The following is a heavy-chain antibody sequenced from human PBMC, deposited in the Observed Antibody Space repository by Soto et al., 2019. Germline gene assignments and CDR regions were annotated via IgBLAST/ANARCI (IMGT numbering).Heavy chain of an antibody. CDR2: IYWDDDK. CDR3: AHRLTLNSNWNYGRFDY. D-gene: IGHD1-7*01. V-gene: IGHV2-5*02. Sequence: QITLKESGPTLVKPTQTLTLTCTFSGFSLRTSGVGVGWIRQPPGKALEWLALIYWDDDKRYCPSLKNRLTITKDTSKNQVVLTMTNMDPVDTATYFCAHRLTLNSNWNYGRFDYWGQGTRVTVAS. J-gene: IGHJ4*02. CDR1: GFSLRTSGVG.